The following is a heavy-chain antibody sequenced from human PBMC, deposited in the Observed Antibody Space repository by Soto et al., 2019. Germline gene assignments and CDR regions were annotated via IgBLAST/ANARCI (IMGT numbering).Heavy chain of an antibody. J-gene: IGHJ5*02. CDR1: GGSISTGGYY. V-gene: IGHV4-31*03. CDR3: ARSVFP. Sequence: QVQLQESGPGLVKPSQTLSLTCTVSGGSISTGGYYWNWIRQHPGKGLEWIGYFYSSGSTYYNPSLKSRRTISVNTSKNQVSLKPISVTAADTAVYYCARSVFPWGQGTLVTVSS. CDR2: FYSSGST.